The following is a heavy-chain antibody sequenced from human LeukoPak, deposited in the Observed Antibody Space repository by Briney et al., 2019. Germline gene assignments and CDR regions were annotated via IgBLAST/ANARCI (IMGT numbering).Heavy chain of an antibody. D-gene: IGHD3-10*01. V-gene: IGHV3-43*02. J-gene: IGHJ3*01. CDR1: GLTFYDQA. CDR3: ASQTKYFSASAGSYCGAFDL. Sequence: GGSLRLSCAASGLTFYDQAMHWVRQRPGTGVEGVALSGNDGSTYYADSVSGRFTISRDSKNSLYLEMDSLRTEDTALYYCASQTKYFSASAGSYCGAFDLWGQGTMVTVFS. CDR2: SGNDGST.